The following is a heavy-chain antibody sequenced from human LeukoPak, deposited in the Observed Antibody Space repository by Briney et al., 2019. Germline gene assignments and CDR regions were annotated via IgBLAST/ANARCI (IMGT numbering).Heavy chain of an antibody. Sequence: ASVKVSCKASGYTFTSYGISWVRQAPGQGLEWMGIIDCSGDGTTYAQRFQGRATMTRDTSTSTVYMELSSLRSEDTAVYYCAAEQWPTGVMDYWGQGTLVTVFS. J-gene: IGHJ4*02. CDR2: IDCSGDGT. CDR3: AAEQWPTGVMDY. D-gene: IGHD6-19*01. V-gene: IGHV1-46*01. CDR1: GYTFTSYG.